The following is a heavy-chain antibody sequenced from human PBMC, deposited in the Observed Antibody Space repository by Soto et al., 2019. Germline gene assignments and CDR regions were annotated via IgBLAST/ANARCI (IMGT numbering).Heavy chain of an antibody. CDR2: ITSKSTTI. D-gene: IGHD3-16*01. J-gene: IGHJ5*02. CDR3: AREMGACSDSSCYPGPYDS. V-gene: IGHV3-48*02. Sequence: SLRLSCAASGFTFTSYSMNWVRQAPGQGLEWVSYITSKSTTIKYADSVKGRFTVSRDNARNSLYLQLNSLRDEDTAVYYCAREMGACSDSSCYPGPYDSWGQGTLVTVSS. CDR1: GFTFTSYS.